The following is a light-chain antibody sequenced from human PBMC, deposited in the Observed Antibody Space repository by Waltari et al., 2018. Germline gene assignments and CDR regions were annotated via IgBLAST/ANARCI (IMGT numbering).Light chain of an antibody. CDR2: DVT. Sequence: QSALTQPASVSGSPGQSITISCRGTSSDVGGYNYVSWYQQQPGKAPKLMIYDVTNRPSGVSDRFSGSKSGNTASLTISGLQAEDEADYYCSSYTSSGTRVFGGGTKLTVL. V-gene: IGLV2-14*01. J-gene: IGLJ3*02. CDR3: SSYTSSGTRV. CDR1: SSDVGGYNY.